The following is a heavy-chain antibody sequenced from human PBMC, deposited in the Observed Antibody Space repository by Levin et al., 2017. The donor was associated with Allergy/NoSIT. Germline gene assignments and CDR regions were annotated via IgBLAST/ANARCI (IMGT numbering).Heavy chain of an antibody. Sequence: PGGSLRLSCAASGFSLSNSWMNWVRQAPGKGLEWIGRISSKPDGAATDSAAPLNSRFTISRDDSTNTLYLQMNSLKVEDTAIDYCTTQFQWRGQGTLVTVSS. CDR3: TTQFQW. V-gene: IGHV3-15*01. D-gene: IGHD6-19*01. CDR2: ISSKPDGAAT. CDR1: GFSLSNSW. J-gene: IGHJ4*02.